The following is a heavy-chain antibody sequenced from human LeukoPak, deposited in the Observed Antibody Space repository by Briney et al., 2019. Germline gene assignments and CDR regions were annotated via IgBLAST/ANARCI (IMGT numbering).Heavy chain of an antibody. V-gene: IGHV3-11*04. CDR1: GFTFSDYY. CDR2: ISSNGSTI. Sequence: GGSLRLSCAASGFTFSDYYMSWIRQAPGKGLEWVAYISSNGSTIYYADSVKVRFTISRDNAKNSLYLQMNSLRGEATAVYYCARDWSWYSSGHFYGYWGAGNLVTVSS. CDR3: ARDWSWYSSGHFYGY. J-gene: IGHJ4*02. D-gene: IGHD6-19*01.